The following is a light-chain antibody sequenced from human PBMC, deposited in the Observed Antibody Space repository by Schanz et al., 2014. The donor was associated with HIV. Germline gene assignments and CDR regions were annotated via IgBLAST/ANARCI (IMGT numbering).Light chain of an antibody. J-gene: IGLJ2*01. Sequence: QSALTQPPSASGSPGQSVTISCTGTSSDVGGYNYVSWYQQHPGKAPKLMIYDVSKRPSGVPDRFSGSKSGNTASLTISGLQAEDEADYYCSSYTRSSSVVFGGGTKLTVL. V-gene: IGLV2-8*01. CDR3: SSYTRSSSVV. CDR2: DVS. CDR1: SSDVGGYNY.